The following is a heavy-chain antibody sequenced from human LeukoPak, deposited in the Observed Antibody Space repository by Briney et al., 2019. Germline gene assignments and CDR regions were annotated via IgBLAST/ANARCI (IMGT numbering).Heavy chain of an antibody. CDR1: GYSFTSYW. D-gene: IGHD2-21*02. CDR3: AKRVKEKGTANYYYMDV. Sequence: GESLKISCKGSGYSFTSYWIGWVRQIPGKGLEWMGIIYPGDSDTRYSPSFQGQVTISAAKTNITVYLQWSSLKASDTAMYYCAKRVKEKGTANYYYMDVWGKGTTVTVSS. CDR2: IYPGDSDT. J-gene: IGHJ6*03. V-gene: IGHV5-51*01.